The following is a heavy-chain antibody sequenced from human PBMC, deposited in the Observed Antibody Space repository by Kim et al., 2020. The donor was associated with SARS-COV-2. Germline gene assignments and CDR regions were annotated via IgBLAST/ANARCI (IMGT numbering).Heavy chain of an antibody. CDR3: ASSSGSLVY. Sequence: SETLSLTCTVSGGSVSSGSYYWSWIRQPPGKGLEWIGYIYYSGSTNYNPSLKSRVTISVDTSKNQFSLKLSSVTAADTAVYYCASSSGSLVYWGQGTLVTVSS. J-gene: IGHJ4*02. CDR1: GGSVSSGSYY. V-gene: IGHV4-61*01. D-gene: IGHD3-3*01. CDR2: IYYSGST.